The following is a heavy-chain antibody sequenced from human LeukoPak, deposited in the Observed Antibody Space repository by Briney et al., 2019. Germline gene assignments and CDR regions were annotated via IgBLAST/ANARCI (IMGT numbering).Heavy chain of an antibody. J-gene: IGHJ4*02. CDR2: ISGSGGST. CDR3: AKERSVWGSYMSFDY. V-gene: IGHV3-23*01. Sequence: PGGSLRLSCAASGFTFSSYAMSWVRQAPGKGLEWVSAISGSGGSTYYADSVKGRFTISRDNSKNTLYLQMNSLRAEDTAVYCCAKERSVWGSYMSFDYWGQGTLVTVSS. D-gene: IGHD3-16*01. CDR1: GFTFSSYA.